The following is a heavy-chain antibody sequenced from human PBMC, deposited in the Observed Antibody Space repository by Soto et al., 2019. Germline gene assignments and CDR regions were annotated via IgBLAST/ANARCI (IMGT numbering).Heavy chain of an antibody. D-gene: IGHD2-15*01. CDR3: AIKNSLGYCSGGSCNPRYYYYGMDV. CDR1: GYTFTSYY. V-gene: IGHV1-46*01. Sequence: GASVKVSCKASGYTFTSYYMHWVRQAPGQGLEWMGIINPSGGSTSYAQKFQGRVTMTRDTSTSTVYMELSSLRSEDTAVYYCAIKNSLGYCSGGSCNPRYYYYGMDVWGQGTTVTVSS. CDR2: INPSGGST. J-gene: IGHJ6*02.